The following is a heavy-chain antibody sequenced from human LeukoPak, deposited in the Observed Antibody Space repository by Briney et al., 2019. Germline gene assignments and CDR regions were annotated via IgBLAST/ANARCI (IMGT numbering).Heavy chain of an antibody. J-gene: IGHJ6*03. Sequence: ASVKVSFKASGYTFTSYDINWVRQATGQGLGWMGWMNPNSGNTGYAQKFQGRVTITRNTSISTAYMELSSLRSEDTAVYYCASSPTSSGYSLRSYYYYYMDVWGKGTTVTISS. CDR3: ASSPTSSGYSLRSYYYYYMDV. CDR2: MNPNSGNT. D-gene: IGHD3-22*01. CDR1: GYTFTSYD. V-gene: IGHV1-8*03.